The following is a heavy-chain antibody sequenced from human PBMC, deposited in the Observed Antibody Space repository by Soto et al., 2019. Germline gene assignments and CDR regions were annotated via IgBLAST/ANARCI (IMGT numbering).Heavy chain of an antibody. Sequence: EVQLVESGGGLVQPGGSLRLSCAASGFTFSSYEMNWVRQAPGKGLEWVSYISSSGSTIYYADSVKGRFTISRDNAKNSLYLQMNSLRAEDTAVYYCARDLGDSGSYLDGYWGQGTLVTVSS. CDR1: GFTFSSYE. J-gene: IGHJ4*02. D-gene: IGHD1-26*01. V-gene: IGHV3-48*03. CDR3: ARDLGDSGSYLDGY. CDR2: ISSSGSTI.